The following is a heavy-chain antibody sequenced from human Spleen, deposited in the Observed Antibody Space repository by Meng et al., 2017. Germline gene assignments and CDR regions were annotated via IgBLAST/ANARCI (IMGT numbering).Heavy chain of an antibody. CDR1: GGSISTYY. J-gene: IGHJ4*02. CDR3: ARGLYYGSGSYGY. D-gene: IGHD3-10*01. CDR2: IYYSGST. V-gene: IGHV4-59*12. Sequence: SETLSLTCTVSGGSISTYYWSWIRQPPGKGLEWIGIIYYSGSTYYNPSLKSRVTISVDTSKNRFSLKLSSVTAADTAVYFCARGLYYGSGSYGYWGQGMLVTVSS.